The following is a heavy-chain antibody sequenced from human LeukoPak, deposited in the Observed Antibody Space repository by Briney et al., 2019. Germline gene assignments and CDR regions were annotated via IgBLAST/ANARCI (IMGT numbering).Heavy chain of an antibody. CDR2: ISAYNGNT. J-gene: IGHJ6*03. CDR3: AGSDINWNYDVYYMDV. Sequence: ASVKVSCKASGYTFTSYGISWVRQAPGQGLEWMGWISAYNGNTNYAQKLQGRVTMTTDTSTSTAYMELRSLRSDDTAVYYCAGSDINWNYDVYYMDVWGKGTTVTVSS. V-gene: IGHV1-18*01. CDR1: GYTFTSYG. D-gene: IGHD1-7*01.